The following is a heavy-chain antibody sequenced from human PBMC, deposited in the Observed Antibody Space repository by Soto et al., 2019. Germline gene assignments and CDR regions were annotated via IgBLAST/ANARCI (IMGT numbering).Heavy chain of an antibody. J-gene: IGHJ6*02. D-gene: IGHD2-21*02. CDR2: ISAYNGNT. CDR1: GYTFTSYG. V-gene: IGHV1-18*01. CDR3: ARTIPYCGGDCSPNYGMDV. Sequence: ASVKVSCKXSGYTFTSYGISWVRQAPGQGLEWMGWISAYNGNTNYAQKLQGRVTMTTDTSTSTAYMELRSLRSDDTAVYYCARTIPYCGGDCSPNYGMDVWGQGTTVTVSS.